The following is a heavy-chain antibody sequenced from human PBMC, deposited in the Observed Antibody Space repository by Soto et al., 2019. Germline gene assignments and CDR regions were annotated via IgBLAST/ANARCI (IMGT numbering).Heavy chain of an antibody. CDR1: RFTFGGYA. CDR2: ITGNAANT. D-gene: IGHD2-21*02. V-gene: IGHV3-23*01. Sequence: PGGSLRLSCSASRFTFGGYAMSWVRQAPGKGLEWVSGITGNAANTVYADSVKGRFTIARDNSKNALYLQLNSLRAEDTAVYVCAKGARDCGGDCYSSYFDSWGQGALVTVSS. CDR3: AKGARDCGGDCYSSYFDS. J-gene: IGHJ4*02.